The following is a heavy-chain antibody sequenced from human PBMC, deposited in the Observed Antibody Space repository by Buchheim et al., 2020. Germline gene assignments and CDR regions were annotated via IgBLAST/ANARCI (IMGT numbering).Heavy chain of an antibody. CDR2: IKEDGSDK. V-gene: IGHV3-7*04. D-gene: IGHD1-14*01. CDR3: AREHMYNQLESVTDWFDP. J-gene: IGHJ5*02. CDR1: GFSFDEFW. Sequence: VQMVESGGGLVQPGGSLRLSCAASGFSFDEFWMSWVRQAPGKGLEWVANIKEDGSDKYYVESVKGRFTISRDNAKKSLYLQMNSLRAEDTAVYYCAREHMYNQLESVTDWFDPWGRGTL.